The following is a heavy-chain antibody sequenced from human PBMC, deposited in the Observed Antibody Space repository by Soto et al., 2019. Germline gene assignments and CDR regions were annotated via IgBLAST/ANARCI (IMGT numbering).Heavy chain of an antibody. Sequence: QVQLQESGPGLVKPSQTLSLTCTVSGDSISSGGYRWRWIRQHPGEGLEWIGFMYNSGSTSYIPSLKSRATISVDTSTNQFSLNLRSVTAADTAVYYCARGGDTTEVDFWGQGTLVTVSS. J-gene: IGHJ4*02. CDR2: MYNSGST. V-gene: IGHV4-31*03. CDR1: GDSISSGGYR. D-gene: IGHD4-17*01. CDR3: ARGGDTTEVDF.